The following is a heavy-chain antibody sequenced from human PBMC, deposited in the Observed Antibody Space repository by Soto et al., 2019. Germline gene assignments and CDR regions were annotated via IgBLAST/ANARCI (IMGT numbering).Heavy chain of an antibody. J-gene: IGHJ5*02. CDR1: GGSFSGYY. Sequence: PSETLSLTCAVYGGSFSGYYWSWIRQPPGKGLEWIGEINHSGSTNYNPSLKSRVTISVDTSKNQFSLKLSSVTAADTAVYYCARGTSITGTRYNWFDPWGQGTLVTVSS. D-gene: IGHD1-7*01. V-gene: IGHV4-34*01. CDR3: ARGTSITGTRYNWFDP. CDR2: INHSGST.